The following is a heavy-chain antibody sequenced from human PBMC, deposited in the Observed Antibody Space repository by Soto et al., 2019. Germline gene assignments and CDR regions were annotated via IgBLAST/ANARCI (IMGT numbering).Heavy chain of an antibody. CDR1: GFTFSSYS. Sequence: EVQLVESGGGLVQPGGSLRLSCAASGFTFSSYSMNWVRQAPGKGLEWVSYISSSSSTIYYADSVNGRFTISRDNAKNSLYLQMNSLRAEDTAVYYCARGNSSSSGGYYYYYMDVWGKGTTVTVSS. CDR2: ISSSSSTI. CDR3: ARGNSSSSGGYYYYYMDV. J-gene: IGHJ6*03. D-gene: IGHD6-6*01. V-gene: IGHV3-48*01.